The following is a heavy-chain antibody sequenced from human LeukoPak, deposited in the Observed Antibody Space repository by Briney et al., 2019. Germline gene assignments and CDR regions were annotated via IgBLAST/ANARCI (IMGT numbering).Heavy chain of an antibody. Sequence: SETLSLTCTVSGGSISSYYWGWIRQPPGKGLQWIGSIHHSGSTYYNPSLKSRVTISVDTSKNQFSLKLSSVTAADTAVYYCARTSSSGLVGGYYFDYRGQGTLVTVPS. CDR1: GGSISSYY. J-gene: IGHJ4*02. V-gene: IGHV4-38-2*02. D-gene: IGHD6-19*01. CDR3: ARTSSSGLVGGYYFDY. CDR2: IHHSGST.